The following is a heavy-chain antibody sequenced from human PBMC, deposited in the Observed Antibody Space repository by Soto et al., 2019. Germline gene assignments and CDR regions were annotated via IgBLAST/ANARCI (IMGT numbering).Heavy chain of an antibody. V-gene: IGHV3-7*01. CDR1: GFTFSSYW. CDR2: IKQDGSEK. J-gene: IGHJ4*02. D-gene: IGHD3-10*01. Sequence: EVQLVESVGGLVQPGGSLRLSCAASGFTFSSYWMSWVRQAPGKGLEWVANIKQDGSEKYYVDSVKGRFTISRDNAKNSLYLQMNSLRAEDTAVYYCAREFWRVGELSGYFDYWGQGTLVTVSS. CDR3: AREFWRVGELSGYFDY.